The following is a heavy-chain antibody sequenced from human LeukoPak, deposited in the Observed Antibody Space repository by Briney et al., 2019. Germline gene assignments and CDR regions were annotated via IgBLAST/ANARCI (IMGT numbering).Heavy chain of an antibody. CDR1: GFTFSSYS. Sequence: PGGSLRLSCAASGFTFSSYSMNWVREAPGKGLEWVSYINSSISTIYYTDSVKDRFTISGDNAKNSLYLQMNSLRAGDTAVYDCARDDWYEAWGQGTLVTVSS. J-gene: IGHJ5*02. V-gene: IGHV3-48*01. CDR3: ARDDWYEA. D-gene: IGHD2-21*01. CDR2: INSSISTI.